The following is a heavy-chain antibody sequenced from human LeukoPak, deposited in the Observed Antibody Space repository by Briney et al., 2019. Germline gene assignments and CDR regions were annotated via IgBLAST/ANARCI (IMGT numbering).Heavy chain of an antibody. CDR1: GFTFTSYS. CDR3: ARGYGVPPKVGY. Sequence: GRSLRLSCAASGFTFTSYSMHWVRQAPGKGLEWVAVISYGGNNEYYADSVKGRFTISRDNSKNTVYLQMSSLRTEDTAMYYCARGYGVPPKVGYWGQGTLVTVPS. D-gene: IGHD4-17*01. J-gene: IGHJ4*02. CDR2: ISYGGNNE. V-gene: IGHV3-30*03.